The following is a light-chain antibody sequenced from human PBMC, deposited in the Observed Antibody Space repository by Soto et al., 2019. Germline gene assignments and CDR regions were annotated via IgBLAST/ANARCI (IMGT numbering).Light chain of an antibody. CDR3: QQCSYSPRT. J-gene: IGKJ1*01. V-gene: IGKV3-20*01. CDR1: QSISNNY. CDR2: DAS. Sequence: IVLTHSPGTLSLSPGKRATLSCRASQSISNNYVVWFQQKPGQAPRLLIDDASIRATGIPDRFSGSGSERDFTLTISRLEPEDFAVYYCQQCSYSPRTFGQGTKVDIK.